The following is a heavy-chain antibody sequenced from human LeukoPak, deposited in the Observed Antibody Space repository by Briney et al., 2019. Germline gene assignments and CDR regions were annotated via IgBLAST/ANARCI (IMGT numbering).Heavy chain of an antibody. D-gene: IGHD2-15*01. CDR1: GGSIMYYY. J-gene: IGHJ4*02. CDR3: ARKGGLFDY. CDR2: IYYNGST. Sequence: SETLSLTCTVSGGSIMYYYWSWIRQSPGKGLEWIGYIYYNGSTNYNPSLKSRVSISVDTSKNQFSLKVTSVTAADTAVYYCARKGGLFDYWGQGTLLTVSS. V-gene: IGHV4-59*01.